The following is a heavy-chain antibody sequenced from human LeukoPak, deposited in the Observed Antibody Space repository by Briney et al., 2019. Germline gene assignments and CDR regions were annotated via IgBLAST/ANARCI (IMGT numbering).Heavy chain of an antibody. Sequence: PSGTLSLTCTVSGGSISSHYWSWIRQPPGKGLEWIGYIYYSGSTNYNPSLKSRVTISADTSKNQFSLKLSSVTAADTAVYYCARGYCSSTSCVAFDPWGQGTLVTVSS. CDR2: IYYSGST. CDR1: GGSISSHY. D-gene: IGHD2-2*01. V-gene: IGHV4-59*11. CDR3: ARGYCSSTSCVAFDP. J-gene: IGHJ5*02.